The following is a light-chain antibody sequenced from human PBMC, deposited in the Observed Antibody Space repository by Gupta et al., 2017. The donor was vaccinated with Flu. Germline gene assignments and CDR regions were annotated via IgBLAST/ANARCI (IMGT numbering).Light chain of an antibody. CDR1: QGISSY. CDR2: AAS. Sequence: DIQMTQSPSSLSASVGDRVTINCRASQGISSYLNWYQQKPGKAPKVLIYAASNLQSGVPSRFSGSGSGTDFTLTISSLQPEDFATYYCQQSYSTPYTFGQGTKLEIK. J-gene: IGKJ2*01. V-gene: IGKV1-39*01. CDR3: QQSYSTPYT.